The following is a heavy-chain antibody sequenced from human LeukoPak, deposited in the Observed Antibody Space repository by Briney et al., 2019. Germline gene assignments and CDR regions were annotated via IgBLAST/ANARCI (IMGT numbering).Heavy chain of an antibody. J-gene: IGHJ4*02. Sequence: ASVKVSCKASGYTFTRYYMHWVRQAPGQGLEWMGLINTSGGSTSYAQKFQGRVTMTRDMSTSTVYMELSSLRSEDTAVYYCARVGGPTADFDYWGQGTLVTVSS. CDR2: INTSGGST. CDR3: ARVGGPTADFDY. V-gene: IGHV1-46*01. CDR1: GYTFTRYY. D-gene: IGHD2-21*02.